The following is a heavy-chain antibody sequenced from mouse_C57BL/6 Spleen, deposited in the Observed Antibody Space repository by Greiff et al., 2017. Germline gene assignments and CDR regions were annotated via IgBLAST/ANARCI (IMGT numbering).Heavy chain of an antibody. CDR1: GYTFTDYY. V-gene: IGHV1-19*01. CDR2: INPYNGGT. Sequence: EVKLMESGPVLVKPGASVKMSCKASGYTFTDYYMNWVKQSHGKSLEWIGVINPYNGGTSYNQKFKGKATLTVDKSSSTAYMELNSLTSEDSAVYYCAREIYYGSSYAGTDWGQGTTLTVSS. CDR3: AREIYYGSSYAGTD. D-gene: IGHD1-1*01. J-gene: IGHJ2*01.